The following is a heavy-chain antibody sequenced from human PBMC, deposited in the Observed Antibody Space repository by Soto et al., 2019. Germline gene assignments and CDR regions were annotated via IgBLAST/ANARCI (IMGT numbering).Heavy chain of an antibody. Sequence: QLQLQESGSGLVKPSQTLSLTCAVSGGSISSGGYSWSWIRQPPGKGLEWIGYIYHSGSTYYNPSLQGRVTIAVDRSKNQFSLKLSSVTAADTAVYYCAAGGGLPRYYWGQGTLVTVSS. CDR2: IYHSGST. V-gene: IGHV4-30-2*01. D-gene: IGHD5-12*01. CDR1: GGSISSGGYS. CDR3: AAGGGLPRYY. J-gene: IGHJ4*02.